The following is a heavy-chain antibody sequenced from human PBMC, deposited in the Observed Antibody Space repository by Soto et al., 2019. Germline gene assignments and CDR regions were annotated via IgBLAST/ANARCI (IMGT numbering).Heavy chain of an antibody. V-gene: IGHV3-21*01. D-gene: IGHD6-19*01. CDR1: GFTFNTYS. Sequence: EVQLVESGGGLVKPGGSLRLSCVASGFTFNTYSMHWVRQAPGKGLEWVSSISFASGYIYYADSVKGRFTISRDNAKNSVFLQMNSLRAEDTAVYYCARGPTHIAGTGVGWFDTWGQGTLVTVSS. CDR2: ISFASGYI. CDR3: ARGPTHIAGTGVGWFDT. J-gene: IGHJ5*02.